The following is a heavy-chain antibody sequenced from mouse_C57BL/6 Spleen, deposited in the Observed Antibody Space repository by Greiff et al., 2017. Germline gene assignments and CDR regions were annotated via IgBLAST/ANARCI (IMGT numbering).Heavy chain of an antibody. Sequence: QVQLKQSGAELARPGASVKLSCKASGYTFTSYGISWVKQRTGQGLEWIGEIYPRSGNTYYNEKFKGKATLTADKSSSTAYMELRSLTSEDSAVYFCARSGGGGYLWYFDVWGTGTTVTVSS. CDR1: GYTFTSYG. V-gene: IGHV1-81*01. CDR3: ARSGGGGYLWYFDV. CDR2: IYPRSGNT. J-gene: IGHJ1*03. D-gene: IGHD2-2*01.